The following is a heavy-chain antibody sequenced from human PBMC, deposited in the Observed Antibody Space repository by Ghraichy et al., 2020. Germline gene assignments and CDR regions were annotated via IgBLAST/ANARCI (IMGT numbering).Heavy chain of an antibody. CDR1: GGSITNNSYY. CDR3: ASSLIVRYFDWTNTAPLNY. J-gene: IGHJ4*02. CDR2: IYYSGST. Sequence: SETLSLTCTVSGGSITNNSYYWGWIRQPPGMGLEWVGSIYYSGSTHYNPSFKSRVTISVDTSKNQFSLKLSSVTAADTAVYYCASSLIVRYFDWTNTAPLNYWGQGTLVTVSS. D-gene: IGHD3-9*01. V-gene: IGHV4-39*01.